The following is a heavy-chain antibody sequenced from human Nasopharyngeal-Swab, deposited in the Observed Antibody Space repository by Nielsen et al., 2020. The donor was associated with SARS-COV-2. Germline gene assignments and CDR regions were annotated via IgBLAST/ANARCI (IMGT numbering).Heavy chain of an antibody. V-gene: IGHV3-7*01. J-gene: IGHJ4*02. D-gene: IGHD1-7*01. Sequence: GESLKISCAASGFTFSSYWVSWFRQAPGKGLQWVASIKEDGTYRTHADSVRGRFTISKDNAKNTMYLQMNSLRADDTAMYFCARDRSGETGTAGADWGQGTLVTVSS. CDR3: ARDRSGETGTAGAD. CDR1: GFTFSSYW. CDR2: IKEDGTYR.